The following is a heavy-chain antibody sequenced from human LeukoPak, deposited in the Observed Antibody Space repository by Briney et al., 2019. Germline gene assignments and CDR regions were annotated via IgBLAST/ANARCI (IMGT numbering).Heavy chain of an antibody. D-gene: IGHD6-19*01. Sequence: SETLSLTCAVYGGSFSGYYWSWIRQPPGKGLEWIGEINHSGSTDYNPSLKSRVTISVDTSKNQFSLKLSSVTAADTAVYYCATLSSGWYDYWGQGTLVTVSS. V-gene: IGHV4-34*01. J-gene: IGHJ4*02. CDR3: ATLSSGWYDY. CDR2: INHSGST. CDR1: GGSFSGYY.